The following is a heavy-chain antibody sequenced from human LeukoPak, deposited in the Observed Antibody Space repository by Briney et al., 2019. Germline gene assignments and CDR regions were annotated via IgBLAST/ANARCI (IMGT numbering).Heavy chain of an antibody. CDR2: IYPGDSDT. V-gene: IGHV5-51*01. CDR3: ARSGPRAQTFNYGVGYFDY. D-gene: IGHD3-16*01. Sequence: GESLKISCKGSGYSFTSYWIGWVRQMPGKGLEWVGIIYPGDSDTRYSPSFQGQVTISADKSISTAYLQWSSLKASDTAMYYCARSGPRAQTFNYGVGYFDYWGQGTLVTVSS. CDR1: GYSFTSYW. J-gene: IGHJ4*02.